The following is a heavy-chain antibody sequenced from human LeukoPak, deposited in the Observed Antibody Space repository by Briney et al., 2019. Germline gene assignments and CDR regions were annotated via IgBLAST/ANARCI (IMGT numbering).Heavy chain of an antibody. V-gene: IGHV1-2*02. CDR2: MNPNSGGT. CDR3: ARGADDAFDI. J-gene: IGHJ3*02. Sequence: AASVKVSCKASGYTFTSYDINWVRQATGQGLEWMGWMNPNSGGTNYAQKFQGRVTMTRDTSISTAYMELSRLRSDDTAVYYCARGADDAFDIWGQGTMVTVSS. CDR1: GYTFTSYD.